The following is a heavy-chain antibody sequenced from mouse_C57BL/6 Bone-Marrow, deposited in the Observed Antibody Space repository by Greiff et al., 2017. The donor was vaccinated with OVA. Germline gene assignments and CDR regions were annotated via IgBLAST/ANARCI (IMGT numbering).Heavy chain of an antibody. D-gene: IGHD2-1*01. CDR2: INPGSGGT. CDR3: ARRDYGNIDY. J-gene: IGHJ2*01. Sequence: QVQLQQSGAELVRPGTSVKVSCKASGYAFTNYLIEWVKQRPGQGLEWIGVINPGSGGTNYNEKFKGKATLTADKSSSTAYMQLSSLTSEDSAVYFCARRDYGNIDYWGQGTTLTVSS. V-gene: IGHV1-54*01. CDR1: GYAFTNYL.